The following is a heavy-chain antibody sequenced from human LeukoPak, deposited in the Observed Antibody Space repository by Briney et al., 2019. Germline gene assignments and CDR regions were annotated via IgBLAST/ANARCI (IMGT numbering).Heavy chain of an antibody. D-gene: IGHD6-19*01. CDR1: GYTFTGYY. Sequence: ASVKVSCKASGYTFTGYYMHWVRQAPGQGLEWMGWINPNSGGTNYAQKFQGRVTMTRDTSISTAYMELSRLRSDDTAVYYCARVAALAGIGWGDFDYWGQGTLVTVSS. J-gene: IGHJ4*02. V-gene: IGHV1-2*02. CDR3: ARVAALAGIGWGDFDY. CDR2: INPNSGGT.